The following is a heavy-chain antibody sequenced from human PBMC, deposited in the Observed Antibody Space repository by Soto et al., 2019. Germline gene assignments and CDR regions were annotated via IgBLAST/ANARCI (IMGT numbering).Heavy chain of an antibody. CDR2: IYYSGST. Sequence: QVQLQESGPGLVKPSQTLSLTCTVSGGSISSGGYYWSWIRQHPGKGLEWIGYIYYSGSTYYNPSLNSRVTISVDTSKNQFSLKLSSVTAADTAVYYCARCAAAGFNWFDPWGQGTLVTVSS. V-gene: IGHV4-31*03. J-gene: IGHJ5*02. CDR1: GGSISSGGYY. D-gene: IGHD6-13*01. CDR3: ARCAAAGFNWFDP.